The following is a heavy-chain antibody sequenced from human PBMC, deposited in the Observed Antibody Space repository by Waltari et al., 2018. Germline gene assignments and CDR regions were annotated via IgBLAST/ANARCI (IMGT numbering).Heavy chain of an antibody. D-gene: IGHD3-22*01. J-gene: IGHJ4*02. CDR3: ASSYDSSGNHDY. CDR2: IIPILGIA. V-gene: IGHV1-69*02. Sequence: QVQLVQSGAEVKKPGSSVKVSCKASGGTFSSYTISWVRQAPGQGLEWMGRIIPILGIANYAQKFQGRVTITADKSTSTAYMELSSLRSEDTAVYYCASSYDSSGNHDYWGQGTLVTVSS. CDR1: GGTFSSYT.